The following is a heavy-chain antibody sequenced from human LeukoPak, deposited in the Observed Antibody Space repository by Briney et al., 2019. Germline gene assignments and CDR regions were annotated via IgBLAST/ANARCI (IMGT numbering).Heavy chain of an antibody. CDR2: ISGSGGST. J-gene: IGHJ4*02. CDR3: AKALRVVSYYFDY. CDR1: GFTFSSYW. V-gene: IGHV3-23*01. D-gene: IGHD2-2*01. Sequence: PGGSLRLSCAASGFTFSSYWMSWVRQAPGKGLEWVSAISGSGGSTYYADSVKGRFTISRDNSKNTLYLQMNSLRAEDTAVYYCAKALRVVSYYFDYWGQGTLVTVSS.